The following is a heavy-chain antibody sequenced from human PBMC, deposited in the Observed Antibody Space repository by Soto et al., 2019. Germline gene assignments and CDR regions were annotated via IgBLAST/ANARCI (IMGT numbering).Heavy chain of an antibody. D-gene: IGHD2-15*01. CDR2: INPNSGGT. J-gene: IGHJ5*01. Sequence: ASVKVSCKASGYTFTGYYMHWVRQAPGQGLEWMGWINPNSGGTNYAQKFQGWVTMTRDTSISTAYMELSRLRSDDTAVYYCARASIVRDRYWSDSWGQGTLVTVSS. CDR1: GYTFTGYY. CDR3: ARASIVRDRYWSDS. V-gene: IGHV1-2*04.